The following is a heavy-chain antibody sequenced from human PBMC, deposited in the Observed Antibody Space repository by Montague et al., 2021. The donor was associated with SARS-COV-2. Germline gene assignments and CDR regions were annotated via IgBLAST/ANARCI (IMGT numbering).Heavy chain of an antibody. CDR1: GGSISSGGYY. CDR2: IYYSGST. D-gene: IGHD3-3*01. Sequence: TLPLTCTVSGGSISSGGYYWSWIRQHPGKGLEWIGYIYYSGSTYYNPSLKSRVTISVDTSKNQFSLKLSSVTAADTAVYYCARASGKKTIFGVVISYFDYWGQGTLVTVSS. J-gene: IGHJ4*02. CDR3: ARASGKKTIFGVVISYFDY. V-gene: IGHV4-31*03.